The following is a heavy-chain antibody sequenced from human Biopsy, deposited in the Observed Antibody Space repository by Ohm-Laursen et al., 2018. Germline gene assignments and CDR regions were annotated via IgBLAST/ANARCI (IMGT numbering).Heavy chain of an antibody. CDR3: ARVPAYPSIDGYYGLDL. Sequence: ASVEVSCKASGYTFAGYYLHWVRQAPGHGLEWMGWINPNSGNANYAQSFQGGLTVTRDTSISTAYMELTSLTFDDTAIYYCARVPAYPSIDGYYGLDLWGQGTTVIVSS. J-gene: IGHJ6*02. CDR1: GYTFAGYY. D-gene: IGHD3-9*01. CDR2: INPNSGNA. V-gene: IGHV1-2*02.